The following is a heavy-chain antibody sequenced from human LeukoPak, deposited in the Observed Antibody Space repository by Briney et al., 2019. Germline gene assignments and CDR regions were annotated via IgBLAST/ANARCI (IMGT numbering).Heavy chain of an antibody. Sequence: PGGSLRLSCAASGFTFSSYAMSWVRQAPGKGLEWVSAISGSGGTTYYADSVKGRFTISRDNSKDTLYLHMNSLRVEDTAVYYCARGWYFDSWGQGTLVTVSS. J-gene: IGHJ4*02. CDR3: ARGWYFDS. D-gene: IGHD6-13*01. CDR1: GFTFSSYA. V-gene: IGHV3-23*01. CDR2: ISGSGGTT.